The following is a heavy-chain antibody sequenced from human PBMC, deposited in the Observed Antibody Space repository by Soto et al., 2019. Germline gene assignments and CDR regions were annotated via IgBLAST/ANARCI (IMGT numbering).Heavy chain of an antibody. Sequence: PGGSLSLSCVASGFTFGDYAMHWVRQGPGKGLEWVSGISGNSGIIGYADSVKGRVTISRDNAKNSLYLQMSSLRTEDTALYYCAKGEFTSGWFPDYWGQGTLVTVSS. V-gene: IGHV3-9*01. CDR2: ISGNSGII. CDR1: GFTFGDYA. CDR3: AKGEFTSGWFPDY. J-gene: IGHJ4*02. D-gene: IGHD6-19*01.